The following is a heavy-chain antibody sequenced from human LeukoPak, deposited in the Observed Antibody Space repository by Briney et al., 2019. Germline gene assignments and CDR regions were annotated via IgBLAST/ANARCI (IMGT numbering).Heavy chain of an antibody. V-gene: IGHV4-4*02. CDR1: GGSITNNW. J-gene: IGHJ4*02. Sequence: PSGTLSLTCVVPGGSITNNWWSWVRQPPGKRLEWIGEIYHSGSTTYNPSLKSRVTISIDTSKTQFSLKLSSVTATDTAVYYCARNGYYSVDYWGQGTLVTVSS. CDR3: ARNGYYSVDY. CDR2: IYHSGST. D-gene: IGHD4-17*01.